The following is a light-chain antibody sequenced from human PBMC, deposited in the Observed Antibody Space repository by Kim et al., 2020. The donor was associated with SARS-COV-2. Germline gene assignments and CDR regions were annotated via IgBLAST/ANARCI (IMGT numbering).Light chain of an antibody. V-gene: IGLV3-1*01. J-gene: IGLJ2*01. Sequence: SVSPGQTATITCSGDKLGDKYACCYQQKPGQSPVLVIYQDSKRPSGIPERFSGSNSGNTATLTISGTQAMDEADYYCQAWDSSTVVFGGGTQLTFL. CDR1: KLGDKY. CDR3: QAWDSSTVV. CDR2: QDS.